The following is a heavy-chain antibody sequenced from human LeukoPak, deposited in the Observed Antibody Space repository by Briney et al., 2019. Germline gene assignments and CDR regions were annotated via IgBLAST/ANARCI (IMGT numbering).Heavy chain of an antibody. CDR3: ARGYCSGGSCYSEFGY. CDR2: ISAYNGNT. CDR1: GYTFTSYG. V-gene: IGHV1-18*01. D-gene: IGHD2-15*01. Sequence: GASVKVSCKASGYTFTSYGISWVRQAPGQGLEWMGWISAYNGNTNYAQKLQGRATMTTDTSTSTAYMELRSLRSDDTAVYYCARGYCSGGSCYSEFGYWGQGTLVTVSS. J-gene: IGHJ4*02.